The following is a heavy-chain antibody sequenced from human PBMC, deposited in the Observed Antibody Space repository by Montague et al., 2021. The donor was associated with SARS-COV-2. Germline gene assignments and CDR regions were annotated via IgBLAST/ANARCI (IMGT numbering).Heavy chain of an antibody. CDR2: VYYSGSS. D-gene: IGHD6-25*01. CDR1: GDSISTCY. J-gene: IGHJ5*02. CDR3: VRATRRVPDTPHLSSGKGMDL. Sequence: SETLSLTCTVSGDSISTCYWAWIRQPPGKGLEWIGYVYYSGSSSYNSSLKSRVTISVDTSKNQVSLNLRSVTAADTAVYFCVRATRRVPDTPHLSSGKGMDLWGQGTMVTVSS. V-gene: IGHV4-59*01.